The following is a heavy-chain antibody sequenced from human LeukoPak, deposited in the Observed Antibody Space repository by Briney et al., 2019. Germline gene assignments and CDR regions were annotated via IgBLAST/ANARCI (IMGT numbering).Heavy chain of an antibody. Sequence: PGGSLRLSCAASGFTFSNYGMNWVRQAPGKGLEWVSGSASTGRTYYADSVKGRFTIYRDNSKNTLYPQMNSLRTEDTAVYYCAKTVGASTFYYYMDVWGKGTTVTVTS. V-gene: IGHV3-23*01. CDR1: GFTFSNYG. CDR2: SASTGRT. D-gene: IGHD1-26*01. J-gene: IGHJ6*03. CDR3: AKTVGASTFYYYMDV.